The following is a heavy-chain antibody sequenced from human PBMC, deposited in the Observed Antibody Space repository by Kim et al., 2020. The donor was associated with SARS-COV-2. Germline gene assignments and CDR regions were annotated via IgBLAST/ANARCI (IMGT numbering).Heavy chain of an antibody. CDR1: GGSISSHY. Sequence: SDTLSLTCTVSGGSISSHYWSSIRQPPGKGLEWIGYMYHRGRTNYNPSLKSRVTISIDTSKNQFSLKLSSVTAADTAVYYCARHGYDASGGLSFFDYWGQGTLVTVSS. CDR3: ARHGYDASGGLSFFDY. J-gene: IGHJ4*02. V-gene: IGHV4-59*08. D-gene: IGHD2-15*01. CDR2: MYHRGRT.